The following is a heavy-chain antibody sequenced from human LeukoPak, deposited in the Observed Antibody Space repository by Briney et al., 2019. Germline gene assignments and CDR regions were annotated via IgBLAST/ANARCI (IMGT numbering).Heavy chain of an antibody. CDR2: INHNGNVN. J-gene: IGHJ4*02. CDR1: GFTFSSYW. D-gene: IGHD3-16*01. CDR3: ARKGREGGAPAGYFDY. V-gene: IGHV3-7*03. Sequence: GGSLRLSCAASGFTFSSYWMNWARQAPGKGLEWVASINHNGNVNYYVDSVKGRFTISRDNAKNSLYLQMSNLRAEDTAVYYCARKGREGGAPAGYFDYWGQGTLVTVSS.